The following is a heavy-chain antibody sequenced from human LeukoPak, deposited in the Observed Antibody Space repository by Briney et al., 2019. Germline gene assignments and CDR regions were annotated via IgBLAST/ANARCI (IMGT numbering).Heavy chain of an antibody. J-gene: IGHJ4*02. CDR2: IRYDGSNK. V-gene: IGHV3-30*02. CDR1: GFTFSSYG. Sequence: GGSLRLSCAASGFTFSSYGMHWVRQAPGKGLEWVAFIRYDGSNKYYADSVKGRFTISRDNSKNTLYLQMNSLRAEDTAVYYCTMVRGVGFDYWGQGTLVTVSS. CDR3: TMVRGVGFDY. D-gene: IGHD3-10*01.